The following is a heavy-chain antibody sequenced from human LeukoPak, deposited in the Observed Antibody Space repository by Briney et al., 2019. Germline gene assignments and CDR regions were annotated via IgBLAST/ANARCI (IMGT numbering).Heavy chain of an antibody. Sequence: GGSLRLSCAASGFTFSSYAMHWVRQAPGKGLEWVAVISYDGSNKYYADSVKGRFTISRDNSKNTLYLQMNSLRAEDTAVYYCARDGSPRPQQNTWSDPWGQGTLVTVSS. CDR3: ARDGSPRPQQNTWSDP. CDR1: GFTFSSYA. CDR2: ISYDGSNK. D-gene: IGHD1/OR15-1a*01. J-gene: IGHJ5*02. V-gene: IGHV3-30-3*01.